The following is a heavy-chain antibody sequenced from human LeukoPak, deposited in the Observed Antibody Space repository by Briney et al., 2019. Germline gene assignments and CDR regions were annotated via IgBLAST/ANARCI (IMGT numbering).Heavy chain of an antibody. Sequence: SETLSLTCTVSGGSISSSSYYWGWIRQPPGKGLEWIGSICYSGSTYYNPSLKSRVTISVDTSKNQFSLKLSSVTTADTAVYYCARGSGYEGTDYWGQGTLVTVSS. J-gene: IGHJ4*02. CDR2: ICYSGST. CDR1: GGSISSSSYY. D-gene: IGHD5-12*01. CDR3: ARGSGYEGTDY. V-gene: IGHV4-39*07.